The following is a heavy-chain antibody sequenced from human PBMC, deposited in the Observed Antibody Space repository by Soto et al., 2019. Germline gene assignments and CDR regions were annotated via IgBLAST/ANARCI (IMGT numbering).Heavy chain of an antibody. J-gene: IGHJ6*03. CDR2: TSFDGGKK. Sequence: QVQLQESGGGVVQPGRSLRLSCAASGFTFDIYGMHWVRQAPGKGLEWVAVTSFDGGKKYYGDSVKGRFTISRDNSKNTLYLKMNSMRVEDTAVYYCAKETDDIALAVLVHYMDVWGKGTTVIV. CDR1: GFTFDIYG. V-gene: IGHV3-30*18. D-gene: IGHD6-19*01. CDR3: AKETDDIALAVLVHYMDV.